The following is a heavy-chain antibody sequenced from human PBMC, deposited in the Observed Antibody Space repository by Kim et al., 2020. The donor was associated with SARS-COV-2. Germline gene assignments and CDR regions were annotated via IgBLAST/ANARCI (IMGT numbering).Heavy chain of an antibody. CDR1: GYIFTSYV. V-gene: IGHV1-3*01. J-gene: IGHJ5*01. D-gene: IGHD3-22*01. CDR2: INAGNGYT. CDR3: ARDGIEYYHDNTDYLDIDS. Sequence: ASVKVSCKASGYIFTSYVIHWVRQAPGQRLEWMGWINAGNGYTKYSQKFQGRQGRLSISRDTAASTAYMELSSLRSEDTAVYYCARDGIEYYHDNTDYLDIDSWGQGTLVTVSS.